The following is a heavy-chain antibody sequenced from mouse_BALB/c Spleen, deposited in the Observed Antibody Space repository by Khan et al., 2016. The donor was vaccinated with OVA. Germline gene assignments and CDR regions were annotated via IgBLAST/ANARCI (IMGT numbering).Heavy chain of an antibody. CDR2: ISSGSSPI. CDR3: ARTGGNFHWYFDV. Sequence: EVELVESGGGLVQPGGSRKLSCAASGFTFSNFGMHWVRQAPKKGLEWVAYISSGSSPIYYVDTVKGRFTISRDNPKNTLFLQMTSLRSEDTAIYYCARTGGNFHWYFDVGGAGTSVTVSS. V-gene: IGHV5-17*02. D-gene: IGHD2-1*01. J-gene: IGHJ1*01. CDR1: GFTFSNFG.